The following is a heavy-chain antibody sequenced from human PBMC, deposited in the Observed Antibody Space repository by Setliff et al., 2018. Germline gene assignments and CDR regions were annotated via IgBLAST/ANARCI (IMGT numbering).Heavy chain of an antibody. CDR3: ATPAIAAAGTLFFDY. D-gene: IGHD6-13*01. V-gene: IGHV1-24*01. CDR2: FDPEDGET. Sequence: ASVKVSCKVSGHILSELSMHWVRQAPGKGLEWMGGFDPEDGETIYAQKFQGRVTMTEDTSTDTAYMELSSLRSEDTAVYYCATPAIAAAGTLFFDYWGQGTLVTVSS. J-gene: IGHJ4*02. CDR1: GHILSELS.